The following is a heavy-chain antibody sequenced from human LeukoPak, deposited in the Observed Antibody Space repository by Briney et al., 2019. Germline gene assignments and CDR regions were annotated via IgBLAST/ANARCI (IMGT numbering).Heavy chain of an antibody. CDR1: GGSISSSSYY. V-gene: IGHV4-39*01. J-gene: IGHJ6*02. Sequence: PSETLSLTCTVSGGSISSSSYYWGWIRQPPGKGLEWIGSIYYSGSTYYNPSLKSRVTISVDTSKNQFSLKLSSVTAADTAVYYCARLKSLLRPYGMDVWGQGTTVTVSS. D-gene: IGHD3-3*01. CDR2: IYYSGST. CDR3: ARLKSLLRPYGMDV.